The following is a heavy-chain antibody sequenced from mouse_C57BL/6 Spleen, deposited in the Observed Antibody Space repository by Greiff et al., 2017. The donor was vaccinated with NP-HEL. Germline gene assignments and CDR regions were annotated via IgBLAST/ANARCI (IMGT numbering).Heavy chain of an antibody. J-gene: IGHJ3*01. CDR2: IYPGDGDT. D-gene: IGHD3-2*02. CDR3: ARDGFQAAQGD. Sequence: VQLQESGAELVKPGASVKISCKASGYAFSSYWMNWVKQRPGMGLEWIGQIYPGDGDTNYNGKFKGKATLTADKSSSTAYMQLSSLTSEDSAVYFCARDGFQAAQGDWGQGTLVTVSA. CDR1: GYAFSSYW. V-gene: IGHV1-80*01.